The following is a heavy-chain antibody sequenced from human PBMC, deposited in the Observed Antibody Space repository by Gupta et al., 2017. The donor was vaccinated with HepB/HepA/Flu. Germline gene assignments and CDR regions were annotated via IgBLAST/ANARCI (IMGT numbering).Heavy chain of an antibody. Sequence: EVQLVESGGGVVQPGGSLRLSCAASGFTFDGYAMTWVRQSPGKGLEWVSLISGDGGSTYYADSGKGRFTISRDNSKNSLYMQMNSMRTEATALYYCAKSHGSRGTCYYFAYGGQGTMVTVYS. V-gene: IGHV3-43*02. J-gene: IGHJ4*02. D-gene: IGHD3-22*01. CDR3: AKSHGSRGTCYYFAY. CDR2: ISGDGGST. CDR1: GFTFDGYA.